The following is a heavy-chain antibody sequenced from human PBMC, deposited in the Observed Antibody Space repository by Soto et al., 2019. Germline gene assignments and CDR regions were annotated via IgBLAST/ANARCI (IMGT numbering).Heavy chain of an antibody. CDR3: ARVFNYYDSSGYHYYFDY. D-gene: IGHD3-22*01. CDR2: VSAYNGNT. Sequence: ASVKVSCKASGYTFTSYGISWVRQAPGQGLEWMGWVSAYNGNTNYAQKLQGRVTMTTDTSTSTAYMELRSLRSDDTAVYYCARVFNYYDSSGYHYYFDYWGQGTLVTVS. CDR1: GYTFTSYG. J-gene: IGHJ4*02. V-gene: IGHV1-18*01.